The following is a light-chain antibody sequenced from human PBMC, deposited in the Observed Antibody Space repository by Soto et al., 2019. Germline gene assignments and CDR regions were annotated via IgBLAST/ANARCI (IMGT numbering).Light chain of an antibody. CDR3: QQYDRSPWT. CDR1: QSVNSNF. Sequence: EIVLTQSPGTLSLSPGERATLSCRASQSVNSNFLAWFQQKPGQAPRLLIYATSSRATDIPDRFSGSGSGTDFTLTISRLEHEDFAVYYCQQYDRSPWTFGQGTKVEIK. CDR2: ATS. J-gene: IGKJ1*01. V-gene: IGKV3-20*01.